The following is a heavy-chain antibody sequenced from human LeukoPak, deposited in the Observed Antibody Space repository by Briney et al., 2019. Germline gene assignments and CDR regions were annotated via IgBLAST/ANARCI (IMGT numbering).Heavy chain of an antibody. J-gene: IGHJ4*02. V-gene: IGHV3-30-3*01. Sequence: GGSLRLSCAASGFTFSDYYMSWVRQAPGKGLEWVAVISYDGSNKYYADSVKGRFTISRDNSKNALYLQMNSLRAEDTAVYYRARGDYYDSSGYYYPIGYWGQGTLVTVSS. CDR1: GFTFSDYY. CDR3: ARGDYYDSSGYYYPIGY. D-gene: IGHD3-22*01. CDR2: ISYDGSNK.